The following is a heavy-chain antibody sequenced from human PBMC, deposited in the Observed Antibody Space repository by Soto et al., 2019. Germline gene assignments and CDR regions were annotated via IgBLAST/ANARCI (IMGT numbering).Heavy chain of an antibody. D-gene: IGHD6-13*01. CDR2: IYYSGST. J-gene: IGHJ5*02. V-gene: IGHV4-59*01. CDR1: GGSISSYY. CDR3: ARAVAAGEKWFDP. Sequence: SETLSLTCTVSGGSISSYYWSWIRQPPGKGLEWIGYIYYSGSTNYNPSLKSRVTISVDTSKNQFSLKLSSVTAADTAVYYCARAVAAGEKWFDPWGQGTLVTVSS.